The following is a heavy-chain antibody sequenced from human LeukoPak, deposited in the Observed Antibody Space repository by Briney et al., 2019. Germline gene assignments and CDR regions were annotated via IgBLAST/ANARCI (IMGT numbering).Heavy chain of an antibody. CDR2: INHSGST. V-gene: IGHV4-34*01. D-gene: IGHD3-22*01. Sequence: SETLSLTCAVYGGSFSGYYWSWIRQPPGKGLEWIGEINHSGSTNYNPSLKSRVTISVDTSKNQFSLKLSSVTAADTAVYYCARLGDSSGYHAFDIWGQGTMVTVSS. CDR3: ARLGDSSGYHAFDI. J-gene: IGHJ3*02. CDR1: GGSFSGYY.